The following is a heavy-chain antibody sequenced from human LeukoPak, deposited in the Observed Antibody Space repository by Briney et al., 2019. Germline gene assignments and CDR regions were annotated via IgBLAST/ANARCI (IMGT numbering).Heavy chain of an antibody. CDR3: ARGYCSSTSCSNWFDP. Sequence: ASVKVSCKASGYTFTGYYMHWVRQAPGQGLEWMGWINPNSGGTNYAQKFQGRVTMTRDTSISTAYMELSRLRSDDTAVYYCARGYCSSTSCSNWFDPWGQGTLVTVS. CDR2: INPNSGGT. CDR1: GYTFTGYY. J-gene: IGHJ5*02. D-gene: IGHD2-2*01. V-gene: IGHV1-2*02.